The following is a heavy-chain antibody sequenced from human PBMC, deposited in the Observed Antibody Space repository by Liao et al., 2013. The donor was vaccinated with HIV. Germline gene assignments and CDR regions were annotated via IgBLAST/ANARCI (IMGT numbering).Heavy chain of an antibody. CDR3: ARGYYGSGSYPYHYDV. V-gene: IGHV4-34*09. CDR1: GGSFSGYY. J-gene: IGHJ6*04. D-gene: IGHD3-10*01. Sequence: QVQLQESGPGLVKPSQTLSLTCAVYGGSFSGYYWSWIRQPPGKGLEWIGEINHSGSTNYNPSLKSRVTISVDTSKNQFSLKLSSVTAADTAVYYCARGYYGSGSYPYHYDVWGKGTHGHRLL. CDR2: INHSGST.